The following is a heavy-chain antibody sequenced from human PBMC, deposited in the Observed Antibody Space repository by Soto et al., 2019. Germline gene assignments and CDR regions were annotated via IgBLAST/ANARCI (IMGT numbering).Heavy chain of an antibody. V-gene: IGHV3-11*01. CDR1: GIVFSDY. Sequence: QVQLVESGGGLVKPGGSLRLSCAASGIVFSDYMSWVRQAPGEGLEVLAYVSGSGRTIYSADSVKGRFTISRDNATNSTYLQMNNVRTEATAVDSCARFFSPWGWFDPWGQGTLVTVSS. CDR3: ARFFSPWGWFDP. D-gene: IGHD3-16*01. J-gene: IGHJ5*02. CDR2: VSGSGRTI.